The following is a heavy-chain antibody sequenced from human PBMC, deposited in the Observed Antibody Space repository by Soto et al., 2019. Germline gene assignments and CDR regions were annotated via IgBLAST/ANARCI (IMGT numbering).Heavy chain of an antibody. V-gene: IGHV3-66*01. J-gene: IGHJ5*02. D-gene: IGHD6-19*01. CDR1: GFTVSGNF. CDR3: ARGVAGPLHWFDP. Sequence: GGSLRLSCAAYGFTVSGNFMSWVRQAPGKGLEWVSVLYTSGSTFYGDSVKGRFTISRDNSKNTLYLQMSSLRAEDTAVYYCARGVAGPLHWFDPWGQGTLVTVSS. CDR2: LYTSGST.